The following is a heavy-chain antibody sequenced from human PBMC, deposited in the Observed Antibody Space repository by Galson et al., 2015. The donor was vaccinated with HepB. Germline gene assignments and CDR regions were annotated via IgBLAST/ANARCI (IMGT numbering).Heavy chain of an antibody. J-gene: IGHJ5*01. V-gene: IGHV3-30*18. D-gene: IGHD2-15*01. CDR1: GFTFSNYG. CDR3: AKEFWSSGDTALCHCACLSDT. Sequence: SLRLSCAASGFTFSNYGMHWVRQAPGKGLEWAAVISYGGNNHYYTDSVKGRFTISRDTTNTTQYLLKNSLTGEATTVYYCAKEFWSSGDTALCHCACLSDTWG. CDR2: ISYGGNNH.